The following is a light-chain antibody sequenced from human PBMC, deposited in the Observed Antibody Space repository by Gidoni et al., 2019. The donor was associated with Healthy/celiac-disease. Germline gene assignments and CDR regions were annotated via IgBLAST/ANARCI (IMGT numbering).Light chain of an antibody. Sequence: SYELTPPPSVSVSPGQTASITCSGDKLGDKYACWYQQKPSQSPVMVIYQDSKRPSGIPERFSGSNSGNTATLTISGTQAMDEADYYCQAWDSSTPVVFGGGTKLTVL. J-gene: IGLJ2*01. CDR1: KLGDKY. CDR2: QDS. CDR3: QAWDSSTPVV. V-gene: IGLV3-1*01.